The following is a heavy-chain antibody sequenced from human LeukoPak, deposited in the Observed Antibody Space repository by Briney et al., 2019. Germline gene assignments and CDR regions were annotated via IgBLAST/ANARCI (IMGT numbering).Heavy chain of an antibody. V-gene: IGHV3-66*01. CDR1: GFTVSTSY. D-gene: IGHD1-1*01. J-gene: IGHJ2*01. CDR3: ARTTPSWFFDL. CDR2: IYSGGST. Sequence: GGSLRLSCAASGFTVSTSYMSWVRQAPGKGLEWVSVIYSGGSTYYADSVKGRFTISRDKSKNSLYLQMNSLRAEDTAVYYCARTTPSWFFDLWGRGTLVTVSS.